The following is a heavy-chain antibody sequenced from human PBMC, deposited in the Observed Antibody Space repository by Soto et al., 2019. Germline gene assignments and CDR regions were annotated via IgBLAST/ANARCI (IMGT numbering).Heavy chain of an antibody. V-gene: IGHV5-51*01. J-gene: IGHJ6*02. D-gene: IGHD1-1*01. CDR2: IYPGDSDT. CDR3: ARVHRCVLSPSQYYRLDV. CDR1: GYSFTNYW. Sequence: PGESLQISCEGSGYSFTNYWIGWVRQMPVKGLEWMGIIYPGDSDTRYSPSVQGQVTIPADNSISTAYLQWSSLKASDTAMYYCARVHRCVLSPSQYYRLDVRGQGNKV.